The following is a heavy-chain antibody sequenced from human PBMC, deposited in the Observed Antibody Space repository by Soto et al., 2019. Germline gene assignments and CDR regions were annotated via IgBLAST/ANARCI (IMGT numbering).Heavy chain of an antibody. CDR2: INDSGDI. J-gene: IGHJ6*03. Sequence: QVQLQQWGAGLLKPSETLSLTCAVYGGSFSGYQWSWIRQTPGKGLEWIGGINDSGDINYNPSLKSRVTILVDSPKKQISLRLSSVTAADTAVYYCARGLILWFVELSRRGVYYYYMDVWGKGTTVTVSS. D-gene: IGHD3-10*01. CDR3: ARGLILWFVELSRRGVYYYYMDV. V-gene: IGHV4-34*01. CDR1: GGSFSGYQ.